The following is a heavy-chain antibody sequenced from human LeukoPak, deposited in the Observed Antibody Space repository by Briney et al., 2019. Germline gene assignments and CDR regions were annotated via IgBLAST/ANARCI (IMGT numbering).Heavy chain of an antibody. J-gene: IGHJ4*02. Sequence: SVTVSFKASGGTFSSYAISWVRQAPGQGLEWMGRIIPILGIANYAQKFQGRVTITADKSTSTAYMELSSLRSEDTAVYYCARDRQWLVQGYWGQGTLVTVSS. V-gene: IGHV1-69*04. CDR3: ARDRQWLVQGY. CDR1: GGTFSSYA. D-gene: IGHD6-19*01. CDR2: IIPILGIA.